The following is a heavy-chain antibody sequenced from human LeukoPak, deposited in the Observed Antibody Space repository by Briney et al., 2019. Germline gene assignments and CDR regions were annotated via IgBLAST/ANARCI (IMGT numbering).Heavy chain of an antibody. CDR2: ICYSGDT. CDR1: GDSISSYC. CDR3: ARRGTYSDYGYFFDY. D-gene: IGHD4-11*01. J-gene: IGHJ4*02. Sequence: SETLSLTCTVSGDSISSYCWSWIRQPPAKGLEWIGYICYSGDTNYNPSLKSRVTISVDTSKNQFSLKLTSVTAADTAVYYCARRGTYSDYGYFFDYWGQGTLVTVSS. V-gene: IGHV4-59*08.